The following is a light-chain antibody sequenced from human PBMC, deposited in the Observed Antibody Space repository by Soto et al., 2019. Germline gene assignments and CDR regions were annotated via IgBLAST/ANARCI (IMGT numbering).Light chain of an antibody. CDR3: QQYDSLPLT. CDR2: DAS. J-gene: IGKJ4*01. Sequence: DVHMTQSPSTLSASVGDRVTITCQASEHINNYLNWYQQIPGKAPKLLIYDASNLAAGAPSRFSGSGSGTAFTFAISGLQPDDVATYYCQQYDSLPLTFGGGTKVDIK. V-gene: IGKV1-33*01. CDR1: EHINNY.